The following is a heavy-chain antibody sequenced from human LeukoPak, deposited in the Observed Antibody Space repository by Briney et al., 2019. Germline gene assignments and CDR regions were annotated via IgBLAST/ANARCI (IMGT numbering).Heavy chain of an antibody. V-gene: IGHV4-59*01. CDR2: IYYSGST. CDR1: GGSISSNY. J-gene: IGHJ5*02. Sequence: PSETLSLTCTVSGGSISSNYWSWIRQPPGKGLEWIGYIYYSGSTNYNPSLKSRVTISVDTSKNQFSLKLSSVTAADTAVYYCARAAYCSGGSCYWFDPWGQGTLVTVSS. D-gene: IGHD2-15*01. CDR3: ARAAYCSGGSCYWFDP.